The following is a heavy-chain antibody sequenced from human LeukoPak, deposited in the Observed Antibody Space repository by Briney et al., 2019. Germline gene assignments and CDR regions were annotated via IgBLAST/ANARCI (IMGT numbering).Heavy chain of an antibody. CDR2: FYTSANT. CDR1: GDSVSGYY. Sequence: SETLSLTCTASGDSVSGYYGSWIRQPPGKGLEWIGYFYTSANTNYNPSLKSRVTMSVDTSKNQFSLKLTSVTAADTAVYYCARGLRDEERHYGYYYMDVWGKGTTVTVSS. D-gene: IGHD3-22*01. CDR3: ARGLRDEERHYGYYYMDV. V-gene: IGHV4-4*09. J-gene: IGHJ6*03.